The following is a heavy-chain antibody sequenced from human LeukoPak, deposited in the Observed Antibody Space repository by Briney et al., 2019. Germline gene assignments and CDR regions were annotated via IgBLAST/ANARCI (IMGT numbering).Heavy chain of an antibody. CDR2: IYSGGST. V-gene: IGHV3-53*01. D-gene: IGHD1-26*01. J-gene: IGHJ4*02. CDR1: GFTFSSYA. CDR3: ASNSGSYPY. Sequence: GGSLRLSCAASGFTFSSYAMSWVRQAPGKGLEWVSVIYSGGSTYYADSVKGRFTISRDNSKNTLYLQMNSLRAEDTAVYYCASNSGSYPYWGQGTLVTVSS.